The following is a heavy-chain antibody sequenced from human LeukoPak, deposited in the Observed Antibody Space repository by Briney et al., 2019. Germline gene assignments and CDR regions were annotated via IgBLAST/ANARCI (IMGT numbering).Heavy chain of an antibody. Sequence: ASVKVSCKASGYTFTGYYMHWVRQAPGQGLEWMGWINPNSGGTNSAQKFQGRVTMTRDTSISTAYMELSRLRSDDTAVYYCARIWGSSTSCYDCWFDPWGQGTLVTVSS. D-gene: IGHD2-2*01. CDR1: GYTFTGYY. CDR3: ARIWGSSTSCYDCWFDP. CDR2: INPNSGGT. V-gene: IGHV1-2*02. J-gene: IGHJ5*02.